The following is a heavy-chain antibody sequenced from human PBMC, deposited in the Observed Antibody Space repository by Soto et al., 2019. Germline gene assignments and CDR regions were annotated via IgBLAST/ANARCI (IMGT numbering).Heavy chain of an antibody. J-gene: IGHJ6*02. D-gene: IGHD5-18*01. CDR1: GGTFSSYA. Sequence: SVKVSCKASGGTFSSYAISWVRQAPGQGLEWMGGIIPIFGTANYAQKFQGRVTITADESTSTAYMELSSLRSEDTAVYYCARGGRYSYGYDYYYYGMDVWGQGTTVTVSS. CDR2: IIPIFGTA. V-gene: IGHV1-69*13. CDR3: ARGGRYSYGYDYYYYGMDV.